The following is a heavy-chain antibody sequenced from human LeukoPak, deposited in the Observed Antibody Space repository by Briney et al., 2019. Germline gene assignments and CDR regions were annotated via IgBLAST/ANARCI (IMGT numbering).Heavy chain of an antibody. D-gene: IGHD3-3*01. CDR2: ISYDGSNK. V-gene: IGHV3-30*18. CDR1: GFTFSSYG. J-gene: IGHJ6*02. CDR3: AKETSRYYDFWSGYYQNYYYYGMDV. Sequence: GGSLRLSCAASGFTFSSYGMHWVRQAPGKGLEWVAVISYDGSNKYYADSVKGRFTISRDNSKNTLYLQMNSLRAGDTAVYYCAKETSRYYDFWSGYYQNYYYYGMDVWGQGTTVTVSS.